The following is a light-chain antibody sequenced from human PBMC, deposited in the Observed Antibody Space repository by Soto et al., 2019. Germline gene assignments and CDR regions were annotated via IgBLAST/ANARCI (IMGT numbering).Light chain of an antibody. CDR3: QQYGGSPRT. CDR2: DAS. CDR1: QSVSSNY. J-gene: IGKJ1*01. Sequence: EIVLTQSPGTLSLSPGDRATLSCRASQSVSSNYLAWYQQKPGQAPRLLIFDASSRATGIPDRFSGSGSGTDFPLTISRLEPEDFAVYYCQQYGGSPRTFGQGTKVEVK. V-gene: IGKV3-20*01.